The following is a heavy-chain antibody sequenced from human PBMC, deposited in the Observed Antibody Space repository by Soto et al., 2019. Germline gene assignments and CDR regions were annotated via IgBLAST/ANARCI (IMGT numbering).Heavy chain of an antibody. CDR1: GFTFSSYA. CDR3: AKGWYYGSGSTDYYYYGMDV. CDR2: ISGSGGST. Sequence: GSLRLSCAASGFTFSSYAMSWVRQAPGKGLEWVSAISGSGGSTYYADSVKGRFTISRDNSKNTLYLQMNSLRAEDTAVYYCAKGWYYGSGSTDYYYYGMDVWGQGTTVTVSS. V-gene: IGHV3-23*01. D-gene: IGHD3-10*01. J-gene: IGHJ6*02.